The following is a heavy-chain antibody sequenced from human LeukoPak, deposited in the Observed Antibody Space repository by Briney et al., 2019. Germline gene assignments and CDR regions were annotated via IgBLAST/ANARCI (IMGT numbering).Heavy chain of an antibody. V-gene: IGHV3-74*01. CDR1: GFTFSTYW. CDR3: VPGMGNY. Sequence: GGSLRLSCAASGFTFSTYWMHWVRQAPGKGLVWVSRINSDGRIITYADSVKGRFSISRDNIKNMVYLQMNTLRAEDTAVYYCVPGMGNYWGQGTLVPV. CDR2: INSDGRII. D-gene: IGHD2-2*01. J-gene: IGHJ4*02.